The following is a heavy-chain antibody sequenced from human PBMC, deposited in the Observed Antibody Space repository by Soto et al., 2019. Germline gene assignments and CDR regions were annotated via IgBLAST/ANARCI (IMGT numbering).Heavy chain of an antibody. Sequence: QLQLQGSGPGLVKPSETLSLTCTVSGGSVGSSSYYWGWIRQPPGKALEWIGSIYYNGNTFYNPSLESRVSISIDTSRNHFSLNLRSVTATDTAVYFCARRIQYCSSASCNFDYWGQGNLVTVSS. J-gene: IGHJ4*02. CDR3: ARRIQYCSSASCNFDY. CDR1: GGSVGSSSYY. V-gene: IGHV4-39*02. CDR2: IYYNGNT. D-gene: IGHD2-2*01.